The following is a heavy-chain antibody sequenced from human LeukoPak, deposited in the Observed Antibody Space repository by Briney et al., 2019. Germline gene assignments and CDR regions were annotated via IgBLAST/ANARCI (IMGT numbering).Heavy chain of an antibody. CDR3: ARDQRVMGVARFIQH. CDR2: IYSGGST. CDR1: GFTVSSNY. J-gene: IGHJ1*01. D-gene: IGHD3-3*01. Sequence: GGSLRLSCAASGFTVSSNYMSWVRQAPGKGLEWVSVIYSGGSTYYADSVKGRFTISRDNSKNTLYLQMNSLRAEDTAVYYCARDQRVMGVARFIQHWGQGTLVTVSS. V-gene: IGHV3-53*01.